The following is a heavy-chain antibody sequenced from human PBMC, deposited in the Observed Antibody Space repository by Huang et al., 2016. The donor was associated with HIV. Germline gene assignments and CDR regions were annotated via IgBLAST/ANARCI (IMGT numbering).Heavy chain of an antibody. J-gene: IGHJ4*02. CDR1: GFTFSSYG. V-gene: IGHV3-30*18. Sequence: QVQLVESGGGVVQPGRSLRISCEASGFTFSSYGMHWVRQAPGKGVEWVAVISYDAKTKYYADSVKGRFSIARDNSKTTVYLQLNSLRVEDTAVYYCAKGGSAAAVLDFWGQGTLVTVSS. CDR2: ISYDAKTK. CDR3: AKGGSAAAVLDF. D-gene: IGHD6-13*01.